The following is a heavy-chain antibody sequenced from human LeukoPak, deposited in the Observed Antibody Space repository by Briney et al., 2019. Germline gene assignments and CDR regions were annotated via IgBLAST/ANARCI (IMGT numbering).Heavy chain of an antibody. D-gene: IGHD3-16*01. Sequence: SVKVSCKASGGTFSSYTISWVRQAPGQGLGWMGRIIPILGIANYAQKFQGRVTITADKSTSTAYMELSSLRSEDTAVYYCARGGVGPNRFDYWGQGTLVTVSS. CDR3: ARGGVGPNRFDY. J-gene: IGHJ4*02. V-gene: IGHV1-69*02. CDR2: IIPILGIA. CDR1: GGTFSSYT.